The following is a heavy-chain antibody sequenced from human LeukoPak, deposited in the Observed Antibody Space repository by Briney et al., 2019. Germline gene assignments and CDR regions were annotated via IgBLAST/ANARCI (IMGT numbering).Heavy chain of an antibody. V-gene: IGHV3-23*01. J-gene: IGHJ4*02. D-gene: IGHD3-22*01. CDR2: ISGSGGST. CDR1: GFTFSSYS. Sequence: GGSLRLSCAASGFTFSSYSMNWVRQAPGKGLEWVSAISGSGGSTYYADSVKGRFTISRDNSKNTLYLQMNSLRAEDTAVYYCAKDQDYYDSSGYPNWGQGTLVTVSS. CDR3: AKDQDYYDSSGYPN.